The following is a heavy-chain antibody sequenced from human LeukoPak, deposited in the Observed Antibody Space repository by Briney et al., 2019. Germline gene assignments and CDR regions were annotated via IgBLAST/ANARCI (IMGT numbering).Heavy chain of an antibody. V-gene: IGHV1-69*04. CDR2: IIPILGIA. Sequence: ASVKVSCKASGYTFTSYGISWVRQAPGQGLEWKGRIIPILGIANYAQKFQGRVTITADKSTSTAYMELSSLRSEDTAVYYCARDSRPSDYYDSSGYYYFDYWGQGTLVTVSS. D-gene: IGHD3-22*01. CDR3: ARDSRPSDYYDSSGYYYFDY. J-gene: IGHJ4*02. CDR1: GYTFTSYG.